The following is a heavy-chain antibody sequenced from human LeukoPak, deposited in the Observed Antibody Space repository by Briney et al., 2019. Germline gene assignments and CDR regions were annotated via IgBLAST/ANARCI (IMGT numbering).Heavy chain of an antibody. V-gene: IGHV3-21*01. J-gene: IGHJ4*02. D-gene: IGHD2-15*01. CDR2: ISYTGTYI. Sequence: GGSLRLSCAASAFSLNAYNMNWVRQAPGKGLEWVSSISYTGTYIYYADSVKGRFTISRDNSKNTLYLQMNSLRAEDTAVYYCARDLPRYCSGGSCSTFDYWGQGTLVTVSS. CDR3: ARDLPRYCSGGSCSTFDY. CDR1: AFSLNAYN.